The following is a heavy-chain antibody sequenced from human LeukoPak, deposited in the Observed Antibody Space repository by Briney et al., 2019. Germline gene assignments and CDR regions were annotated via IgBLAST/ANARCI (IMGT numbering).Heavy chain of an antibody. CDR1: GFTFSSYG. J-gene: IGHJ6*04. D-gene: IGHD5-18*01. CDR3: AKDRGYSYPRRMDV. Sequence: GGSLRLSCAASGFTFSSYGMHWVRQAPGKGLEWVAFIRYDGSNKYYADSVKGRFTISRDNSKNTLYLQMNSLRAEDTAVYYCAKDRGYSYPRRMDVWGKGTTVTVSS. CDR2: IRYDGSNK. V-gene: IGHV3-30*02.